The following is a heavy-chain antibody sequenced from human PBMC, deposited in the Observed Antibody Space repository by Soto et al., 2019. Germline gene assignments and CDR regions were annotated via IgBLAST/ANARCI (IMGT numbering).Heavy chain of an antibody. V-gene: IGHV3-23*01. D-gene: IGHD3-10*01. J-gene: IGHJ6*02. CDR3: AKDTSGSGYYYYSMDV. CDR1: GFPFTTYA. Sequence: GGSLRLSCAASGFPFTTYAMNWVRQAPGKGLEWVSVISRDGYTTYYADSVKGRFTISRDNSKNTLHLQMNSLRAEDTAIYYCAKDTSGSGYYYYSMDVWGQGTAVTVSS. CDR2: ISRDGYTT.